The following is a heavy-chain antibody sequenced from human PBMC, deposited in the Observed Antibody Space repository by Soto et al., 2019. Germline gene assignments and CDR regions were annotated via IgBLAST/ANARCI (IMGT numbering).Heavy chain of an antibody. CDR1: GYTFTSYG. J-gene: IGHJ3*02. Sequence: ASVKVSCKASGYTFTSYGISWVRQAPGQGLEWMGWISAYNCNTNYAQKLQGRVTMTTDTSTSTAYMEVRSLRSDGTAVYYCARGYYYGSGSYYRPAAFDIWGQGPMVTVS. V-gene: IGHV1-18*04. D-gene: IGHD3-10*01. CDR3: ARGYYYGSGSYYRPAAFDI. CDR2: ISAYNCNT.